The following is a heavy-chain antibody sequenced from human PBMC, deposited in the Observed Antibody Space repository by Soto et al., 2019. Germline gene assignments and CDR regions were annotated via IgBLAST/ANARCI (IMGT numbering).Heavy chain of an antibody. CDR2: INPIGGST. CDR3: ARGFYDFGVP. V-gene: IGHV1-46*01. J-gene: IGHJ5*02. CDR1: GYDFTSHY. Sequence: QVQLVQSGAEVKKPGASVKVSCKASGYDFTSHYMHWVRQAPGQGLEWMGIINPIGGSTNYAQKFQGRVTMTRDTSTGTVYMELSSLRSEDTAVYYCARGFYDFGVPWGQGTLVTVSS. D-gene: IGHD3-3*01.